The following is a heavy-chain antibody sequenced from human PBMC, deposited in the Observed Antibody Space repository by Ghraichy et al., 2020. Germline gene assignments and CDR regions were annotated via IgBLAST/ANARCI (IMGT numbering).Heavy chain of an antibody. Sequence: GGSLRLSCAAAGSNFGRLWVNWVRQAPGKGLEWVANINQDGSEKYYADSVRGRFTISRDSARNSLFLHLSNVTVEDAAIYYCVILRDWGRGTQVSVSS. CDR3: VILRD. D-gene: IGHD3-10*01. CDR2: INQDGSEK. J-gene: IGHJ4*02. CDR1: GSNFGRLW. V-gene: IGHV3-7*05.